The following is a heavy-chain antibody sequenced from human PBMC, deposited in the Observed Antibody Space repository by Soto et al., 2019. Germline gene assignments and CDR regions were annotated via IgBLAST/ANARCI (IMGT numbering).Heavy chain of an antibody. CDR3: ARDSGSSSWDYYYYYYMDV. V-gene: IGHV3-21*01. CDR1: GFTFSSYS. J-gene: IGHJ6*03. CDR2: ISSSSSYI. D-gene: IGHD6-13*01. Sequence: EVQLVESGGGPVKPGGSLRLSCAASGFTFSSYSMNWVRQAPGKGLEWVSSISSSSSYIYYADSVKGRFTISRDNAKNSLYLQMNSLRAEDTAVYYCARDSGSSSWDYYYYYYMDVWGKGTTVTVSS.